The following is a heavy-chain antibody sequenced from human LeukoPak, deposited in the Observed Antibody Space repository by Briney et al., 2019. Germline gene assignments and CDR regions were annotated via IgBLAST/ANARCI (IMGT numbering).Heavy chain of an antibody. J-gene: IGHJ4*02. Sequence: GASVKVSCKASGGTFSSYAISWVRQAPGQGLEWMGRIIPILGIANYAQKFQGRVTITADKSTSTAYMELSSLRSEDTAVYYCARDKRYDSSGQLPDYWGQGTLVTVSS. CDR1: GGTFSSYA. D-gene: IGHD3-22*01. CDR2: IIPILGIA. V-gene: IGHV1-69*04. CDR3: ARDKRYDSSGQLPDY.